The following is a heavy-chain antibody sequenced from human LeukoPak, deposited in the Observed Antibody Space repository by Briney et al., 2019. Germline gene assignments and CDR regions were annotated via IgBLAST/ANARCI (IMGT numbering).Heavy chain of an antibody. CDR3: AKDYYDSSGYPFDY. J-gene: IGHJ4*02. CDR2: ISGSGGST. V-gene: IGHV3-23*01. Sequence: GGSLRLSCAASGFTFSSYAMSWVRQAPGKGLKWVSAISGSGGSTYYADSVKGWFTISRDNSKNTLYLQMNSLRAEDTAVYYCAKDYYDSSGYPFDYWGQGTLVTVSS. CDR1: GFTFSSYA. D-gene: IGHD3-22*01.